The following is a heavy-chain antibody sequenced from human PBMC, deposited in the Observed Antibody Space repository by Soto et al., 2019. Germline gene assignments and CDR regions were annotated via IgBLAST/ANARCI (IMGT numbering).Heavy chain of an antibody. CDR1: GYTFTSYY. J-gene: IGHJ6*02. CDR3: ARDRYSSPEGDGMDV. V-gene: IGHV1-46*01. D-gene: IGHD6-13*01. Sequence: GASVKVSCKASGYTFTSYYMHWVRQAPGQGLEWMGIINPSGGSTSYAQKFQGRVTMTRDTSTSTVYMELSSLRSEDTAVYYCARDRYSSPEGDGMDVWGQGTTVTVSS. CDR2: INPSGGST.